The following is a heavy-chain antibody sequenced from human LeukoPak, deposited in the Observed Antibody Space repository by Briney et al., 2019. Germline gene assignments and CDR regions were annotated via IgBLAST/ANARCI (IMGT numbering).Heavy chain of an antibody. CDR2: IKQDGSEK. CDR1: GFTFSTYW. V-gene: IGHV3-7*01. J-gene: IGHJ4*02. CDR3: ANGDGFDY. Sequence: GGSLSLYCATSGFTFSTYWMSWVRQAPGKGLEWVANIKQDGSEKYYVDSVKGRFTISRDNAKNSLYLQMNSLRAEDTAVYYCANGDGFDYWGQGTLVTVSS. D-gene: IGHD5-24*01.